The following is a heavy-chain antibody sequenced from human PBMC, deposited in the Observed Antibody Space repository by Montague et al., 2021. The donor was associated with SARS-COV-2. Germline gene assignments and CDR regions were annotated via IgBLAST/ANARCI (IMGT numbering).Heavy chain of an antibody. Sequence: CAISGDSVSSNSAAWNWIRQSPSRGLEWLGRTYYRSKWYNDYAISVKSRITINPDTSKNQFSLQLNSVTPEDTTVYYCARLVGVESNRRDYFNYWGQGTLVTVSS. CDR1: GDSVSSNSAA. CDR2: TYYRSKWYN. V-gene: IGHV6-1*01. D-gene: IGHD1-14*01. J-gene: IGHJ4*02. CDR3: ARLVGVESNRRDYFNY.